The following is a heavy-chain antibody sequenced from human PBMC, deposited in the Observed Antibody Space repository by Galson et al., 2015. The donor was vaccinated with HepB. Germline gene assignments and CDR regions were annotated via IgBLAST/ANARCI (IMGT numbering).Heavy chain of an antibody. CDR1: GLTVSSNY. J-gene: IGHJ6*02. V-gene: IGHV3-66*01. Sequence: SLRLSCAASGLTVSSNYMTWVRQAPGKGLEWVSSIYSDEVTYYTDSVKGRFTISRDTSKNHLYLQMNNLRGEDTAVYFCARDRATFSCDSGGFCGYYGLDVWGQGITVAVS. D-gene: IGHD2-15*01. CDR3: ARDRATFSCDSGGFCGYYGLDV. CDR2: IYSDEVT.